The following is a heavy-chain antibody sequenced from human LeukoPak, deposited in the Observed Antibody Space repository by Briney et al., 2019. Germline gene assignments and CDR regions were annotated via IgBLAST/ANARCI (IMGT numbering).Heavy chain of an antibody. J-gene: IGHJ4*02. CDR3: ARDETSIKFDY. V-gene: IGHV4-31*03. CDR2: IYYTGTT. CDR1: GVSISSGAYY. Sequence: SQTLSLTCTVSGVSISSGAYYWSWIRQHPGKGLEWIGYIYYTGTTYYNPSLKSRVTISVDTSKNQFSLKLSSVTAADTAVYYCARDETSIKFDYWGQGTLVTVSS.